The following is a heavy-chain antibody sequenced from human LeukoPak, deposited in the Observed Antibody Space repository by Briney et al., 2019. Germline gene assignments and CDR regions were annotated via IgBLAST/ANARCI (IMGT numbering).Heavy chain of an antibody. D-gene: IGHD3-9*01. J-gene: IGHJ5*02. CDR2: IYYSGST. CDR3: LSGHDNAFDP. Sequence: PSETLSLTCTVSGASLSVSGRNWGWVRQPPGKGLEWFASIYYSGSTYHIPSLESRVTISVDTSKNQFSLKLSTLTDTDMAVYYCLSGHDNAFDPWGQGTLVTVSP. CDR1: GASLSVSGRN. V-gene: IGHV4-39*01.